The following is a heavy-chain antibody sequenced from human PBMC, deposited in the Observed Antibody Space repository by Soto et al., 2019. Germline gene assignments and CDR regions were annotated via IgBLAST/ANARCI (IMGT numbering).Heavy chain of an antibody. V-gene: IGHV5-51*01. CDR1: GYSFTSYW. CDR2: IYPGDSDT. J-gene: IGHJ4*02. Sequence: GESLKISCKGSGYSFTSYWIGLVRQMPGKGLEWMGIIYPGDSDTRYSPSFQGQVTISADKSISTAYLQWSSLKASDTAMYYCASLYDSSGYYLVDYWVKGTLVPASS. D-gene: IGHD3-22*01. CDR3: ASLYDSSGYYLVDY.